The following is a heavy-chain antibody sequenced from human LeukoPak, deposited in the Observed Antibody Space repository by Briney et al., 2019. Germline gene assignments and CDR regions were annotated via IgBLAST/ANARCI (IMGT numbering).Heavy chain of an antibody. Sequence: AGGSLRLSCAASGFTFSSYWMHWVRQAPGKGLVWVSRINSDGSTITCADSVKGRFTISRDNAKNTLYLQMNNLRDEDTAVYYCARDGFRTIDYWGQGTLVTVSS. CDR3: ARDGFRTIDY. V-gene: IGHV3-74*01. CDR1: GFTFSSYW. J-gene: IGHJ4*02. CDR2: INSDGSTI.